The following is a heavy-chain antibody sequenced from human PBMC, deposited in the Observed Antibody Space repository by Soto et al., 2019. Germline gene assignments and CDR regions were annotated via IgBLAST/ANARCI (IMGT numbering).Heavy chain of an antibody. CDR1: GFTFTSYG. D-gene: IGHD6-13*01. CDR3: ARVSSSWSWDWFDP. CDR2: ISAYNGNT. V-gene: IGHV1-18*01. J-gene: IGHJ5*02. Sequence: EASVKVSCKASGFTFTSYGISWVRQAPGQGLEWMGWISAYNGNTNYAQKLQGRVTMTTDTSTSTAYMELRSLRSDDTAVYYCARVSSSWSWDWFDPWGQGTLVTVSS.